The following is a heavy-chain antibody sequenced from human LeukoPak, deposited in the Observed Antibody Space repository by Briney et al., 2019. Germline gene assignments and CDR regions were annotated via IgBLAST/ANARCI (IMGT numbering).Heavy chain of an antibody. Sequence: GASVKVSCKASGYTFTNHYMHWVRQARGQGLEWMGWINPHSGDTNYAQKFQGRVIMTRDTSISTAYMELSSLRSDDTAMYYCAGPQWELPFDYYYYYMDVWGKGTTVTVSS. CDR2: INPHSGDT. J-gene: IGHJ6*03. CDR1: GYTFTNHY. CDR3: AGPQWELPFDYYYYYMDV. D-gene: IGHD1-26*01. V-gene: IGHV1-2*02.